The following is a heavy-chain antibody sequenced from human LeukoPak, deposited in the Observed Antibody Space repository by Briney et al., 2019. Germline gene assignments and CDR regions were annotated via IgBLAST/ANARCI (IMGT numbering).Heavy chain of an antibody. Sequence: SETLSLTCTVSGVSISSYYWSWVRQPAGKGLEWIGRVYTSGITNYNPSLKSRLTLSLDTSKNQFSLNLRSVTAADTAMYYCARKVLDWWGRGTLVTVSS. D-gene: IGHD3/OR15-3a*01. CDR3: ARKVLDW. J-gene: IGHJ4*02. V-gene: IGHV4-4*07. CDR1: GVSISSYY. CDR2: VYTSGIT.